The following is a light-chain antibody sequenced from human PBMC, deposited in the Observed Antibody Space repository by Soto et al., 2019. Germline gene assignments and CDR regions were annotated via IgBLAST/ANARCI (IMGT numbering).Light chain of an antibody. Sequence: QSALTQPASVSGSPGQSITIFCTGTSSDVGGYEYVSWYQQHPGKAPKVMIYDVSDRPSGVSNRFSGSKSGNTASLTISGLQAEDEADYYCSSYTSTNTWVFGGGTKLTVL. CDR1: SSDVGGYEY. CDR3: SSYTSTNTWV. V-gene: IGLV2-14*03. J-gene: IGLJ3*02. CDR2: DVS.